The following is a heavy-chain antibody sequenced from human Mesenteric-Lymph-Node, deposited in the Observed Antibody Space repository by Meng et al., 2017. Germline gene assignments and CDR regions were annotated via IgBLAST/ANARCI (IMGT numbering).Heavy chain of an antibody. J-gene: IGHJ4*02. V-gene: IGHV3-23*01. CDR1: GFTFSDYY. CDR3: AKTINYGGNSFFDY. Sequence: GESLKISCAASGFTFSDYYMNWVRQAPGKRLEFVSAISAGGSTFYADSVKGRFIISRDDSKSTLYLQMNSLRAEDTAVYYCAKTINYGGNSFFDYWGQGTLVTVSS. D-gene: IGHD4-23*01. CDR2: ISAGGST.